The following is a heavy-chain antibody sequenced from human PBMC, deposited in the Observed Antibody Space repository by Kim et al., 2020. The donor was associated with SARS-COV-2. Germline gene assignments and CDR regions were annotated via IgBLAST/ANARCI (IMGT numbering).Heavy chain of an antibody. CDR3: ASRITMVRGVIITHYYYYGMDV. CDR2: ISYDGSNK. V-gene: IGHV3-33*05. D-gene: IGHD3-10*01. CDR1: GFTFSSYG. Sequence: GGSLRLSCAASGFTFSSYGMHWVRQAPGKGLEWVAVISYDGSNKYYADSVKGRFTVSRDNSKNTLYLQMNSLRAEDTAVYYCASRITMVRGVIITHYYYYGMDVWGQGTTVTVSS. J-gene: IGHJ6*02.